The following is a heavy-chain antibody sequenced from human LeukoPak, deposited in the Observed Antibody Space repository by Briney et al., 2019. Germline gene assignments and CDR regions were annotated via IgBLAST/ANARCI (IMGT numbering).Heavy chain of an antibody. CDR1: GYTFTSYD. J-gene: IGHJ3*02. D-gene: IGHD3-16*01. V-gene: IGHV1-8*01. CDR2: MNPNSGNT. CDR3: ARDLVFDAFDI. Sequence: ASVQVSCQATGYTFTSYDLNWVRQATGQGLEWMGWMNPNSGNTGYAQKFQGRVTMTRNTSISTAYMELSSLRSEDTAVYYCARDLVFDAFDIWSQGTMVTVSS.